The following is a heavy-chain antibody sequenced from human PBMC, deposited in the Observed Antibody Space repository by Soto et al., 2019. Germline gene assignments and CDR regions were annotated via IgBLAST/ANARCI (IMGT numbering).Heavy chain of an antibody. V-gene: IGHV4-31*03. CDR3: ARYRGSSGYYYGYFYY. CDR2: IYYSGST. CDR1: GGSISSGGYY. J-gene: IGHJ4*02. D-gene: IGHD3-22*01. Sequence: SETLSLTCTVSGGSISSGGYYCSWIRQHPGKGLEWIGYIYYSGSTYYNPSLKSRVTISVDTSKNQFSLKLSSVTAADTAVYYCARYRGSSGYYYGYFYYWGQGTLVTVSS.